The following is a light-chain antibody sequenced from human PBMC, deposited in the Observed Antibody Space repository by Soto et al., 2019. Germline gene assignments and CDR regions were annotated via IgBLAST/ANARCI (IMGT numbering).Light chain of an antibody. CDR2: GAS. Sequence: EIVMTQSPVTLSVSPGERATLSCRASQSVRINLAWYQQKPGQAPRLLIYGASTRATGIPTRFSGSGSETEFTLTISSLQSEDFEVYYCQQYINWPHTFGGGTKVEIK. CDR1: QSVRIN. V-gene: IGKV3-15*01. J-gene: IGKJ4*01. CDR3: QQYINWPHT.